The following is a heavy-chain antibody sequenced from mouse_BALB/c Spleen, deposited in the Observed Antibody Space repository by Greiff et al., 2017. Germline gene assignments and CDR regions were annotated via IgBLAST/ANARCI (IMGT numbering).Heavy chain of an antibody. V-gene: IGHV5-12-1*01. CDR2: ISSGGGST. Sequence: EVKVVESGGGLVKPGGSLKLSCAASGFAFSSYDMSWVRQTPEKRLEWVAYISSGGGSTYYPDTVKGRFTISRDNAKNTLYLQMSSLKSEDTAMYYCARRGYYGSSYFDYWGQGTTLTVSS. CDR1: GFAFSSYD. J-gene: IGHJ2*01. D-gene: IGHD1-1*01. CDR3: ARRGYYGSSYFDY.